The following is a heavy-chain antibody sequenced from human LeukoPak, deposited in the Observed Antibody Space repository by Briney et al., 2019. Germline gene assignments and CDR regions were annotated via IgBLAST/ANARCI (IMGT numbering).Heavy chain of an antibody. CDR1: GFTFDDYG. V-gene: IGHV3-20*04. D-gene: IGHD5-24*01. J-gene: IGHJ4*02. CDR3: ARGLEMATITGVFYFDY. CDR2: INWNGGST. Sequence: GGSLRLSCAASGFTFDDYGMSWVRQAPGKGLEWVSGINWNGGSTGYADSVKGRFTISRDNAKNSLYLQINSLRAEDTALYYCARGLEMATITGVFYFDYWGQGTLVTVSS.